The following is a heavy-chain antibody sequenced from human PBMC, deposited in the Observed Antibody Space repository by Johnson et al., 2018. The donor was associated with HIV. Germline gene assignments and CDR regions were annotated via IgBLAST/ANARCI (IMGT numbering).Heavy chain of an antibody. J-gene: IGHJ3*02. CDR1: GFTVSSNY. V-gene: IGHV3-66*01. Sequence: VQLVESGGGLVQPGGSLRLSCAASGFTVSSNYMSWVRKAPGKGLEWVSVIYSGGSTYYADSVKGRFTISRDNAKNSLYLQMNSLRAEDTAVYYCARDGTSRGGAFDIWGQGTMVTVSS. D-gene: IGHD6-13*01. CDR2: IYSGGST. CDR3: ARDGTSRGGAFDI.